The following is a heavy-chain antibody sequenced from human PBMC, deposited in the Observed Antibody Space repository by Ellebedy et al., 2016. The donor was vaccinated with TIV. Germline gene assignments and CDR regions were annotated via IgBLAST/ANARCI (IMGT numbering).Heavy chain of an antibody. CDR1: GYTFTSYD. D-gene: IGHD2-15*01. CDR3: ARGRGWSKGAFDI. CDR2: MNPNSGNT. Sequence: ASVKVSXXASGYTFTSYDINWVRQATGQGLEWMGWMNPNSGNTGYAQKFQGRVTMTRNTSISTAYMELSSLRSEDTAVYYCARGRGWSKGAFDIWGQGTMVTVSS. V-gene: IGHV1-8*01. J-gene: IGHJ3*02.